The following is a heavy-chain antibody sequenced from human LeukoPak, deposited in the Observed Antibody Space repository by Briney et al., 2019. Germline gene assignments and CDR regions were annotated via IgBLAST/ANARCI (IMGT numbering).Heavy chain of an antibody. CDR1: GFTFSSFA. J-gene: IGHJ5*02. CDR3: VRDLPRTSGP. D-gene: IGHD3-10*01. CDR2: ISGSGGST. Sequence: PGGSLRLSCAASGFTFSSFAMSWVRQAPGKGLEWVSAISGSGGSTYYADSVKGRFTISRDNAKNTVYLELNSLRVEDTAMYYCVRDLPRTSGPWGQGTLVTVSS. V-gene: IGHV3-23*01.